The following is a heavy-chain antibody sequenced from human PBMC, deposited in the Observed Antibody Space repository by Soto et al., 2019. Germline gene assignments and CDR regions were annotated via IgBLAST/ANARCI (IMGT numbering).Heavy chain of an antibody. CDR1: GFTFSSYG. V-gene: IGHV3-33*01. D-gene: IGHD6-19*01. CDR2: IWYGGSNK. J-gene: IGHJ3*02. Sequence: PGGSLRLSCAASGFTFSSYGMHWVRQAPGKGLEWVAVIWYGGSNKYYADSVKGRFTISRDNSKNTLYLQMNSLRAEDTAVYYCARDQADGWHDAFDIWGQGTMVTVSS. CDR3: ARDQADGWHDAFDI.